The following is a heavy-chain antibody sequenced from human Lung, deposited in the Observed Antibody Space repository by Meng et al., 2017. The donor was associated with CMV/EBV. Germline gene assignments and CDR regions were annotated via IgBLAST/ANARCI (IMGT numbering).Heavy chain of an antibody. CDR2: INNSERA. CDR3: ERTVGATMDDLDY. D-gene: IGHD1-26*01. CDR1: GGSGITSSYY. Sequence: SGGSGITSSYYWVWCGQQTGRGGEWMVSINNSERAYYNSSVTIRVRITVSIDKNEYFLNLSTVSAADADVYYCERTVGATMDDLDYWGQGTLVTVSS. J-gene: IGHJ4*02. V-gene: IGHV4-39*01.